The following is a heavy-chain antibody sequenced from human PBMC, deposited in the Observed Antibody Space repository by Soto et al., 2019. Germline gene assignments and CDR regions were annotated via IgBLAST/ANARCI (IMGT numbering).Heavy chain of an antibody. CDR3: ARDRVLETLLWLVLYKSYYYGMDF. CDR1: GGSISSGDYY. D-gene: IGHD5-18*01. Sequence: SETLSLTCTVSGGSISSGDYYWSWIRQPPGKGLEWIGYIYYSGSTYYNPSLKSRVTISVDTSKNQFSLKLSSVTAADTAVYYCARDRVLETLLWLVLYKSYYYGMDFWRHATTVTVSS. J-gene: IGHJ6*02. V-gene: IGHV4-30-4*01. CDR2: IYYSGST.